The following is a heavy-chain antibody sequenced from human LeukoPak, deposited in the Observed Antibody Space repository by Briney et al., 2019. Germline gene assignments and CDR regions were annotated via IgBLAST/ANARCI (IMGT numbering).Heavy chain of an antibody. Sequence: PGGSLRLSCAASGSTFSSYAIHWVRQAPGKGLEWVAVISYDGSNKYYADSVKGRFTISRDNSKNTLYLQMNSLRAEDTAVYYCARDKEGYSGYDYYFDYWGQGTLVTVSS. CDR1: GSTFSSYA. V-gene: IGHV3-30-3*01. CDR3: ARDKEGYSGYDYYFDY. D-gene: IGHD5-12*01. J-gene: IGHJ4*02. CDR2: ISYDGSNK.